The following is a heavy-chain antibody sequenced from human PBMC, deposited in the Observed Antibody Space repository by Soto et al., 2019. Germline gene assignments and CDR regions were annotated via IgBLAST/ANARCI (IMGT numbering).Heavy chain of an antibody. D-gene: IGHD3-10*01. CDR2: VNPNNGDT. CDR3: AKVSRKGSAIDFDY. Sequence: QVQLVQSGAELKKPGASVKVSCKASGYTFSNYDMNWVRQANGQGPEWIGWVNPNNGDTGYAQKFQGRVTLTTAIATTTAYMELTSLRSEDTAIYYCAKVSRKGSAIDFDYWGQGTLITVSS. J-gene: IGHJ4*02. CDR1: GYTFSNYD. V-gene: IGHV1-8*01.